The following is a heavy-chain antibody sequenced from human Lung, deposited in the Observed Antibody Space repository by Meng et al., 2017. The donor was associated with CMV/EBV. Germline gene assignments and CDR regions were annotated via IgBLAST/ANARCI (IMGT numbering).Heavy chain of an antibody. Sequence: GEXXKISCAVSGLTARNNFMTWVRQAPGKGLEWVSVIYSGDSTYYADSVKGRFTISRDNSQNILFLQMNNLRGEDTAIYFCGRDWRNAGRSRGGIDWGHGXLVTGS. V-gene: IGHV3-53*01. CDR1: GLTARNNF. J-gene: IGHJ4*01. CDR2: IYSGDST. CDR3: GRDWRNAGRSRGGID. D-gene: IGHD3-16*02.